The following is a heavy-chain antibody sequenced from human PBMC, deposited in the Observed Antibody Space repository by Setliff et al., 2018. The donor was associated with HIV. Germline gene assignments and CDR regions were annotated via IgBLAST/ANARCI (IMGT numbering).Heavy chain of an antibody. D-gene: IGHD3-22*01. V-gene: IGHV3-30*04. J-gene: IGHJ4*02. Sequence: GGSLRLSCAASGFTFRNHAMHWVRQAPGKGLEWVAVISYDGSNKFYADSVKGRFTISRDNSKNTLYLQINSLRAEDTAVYYCASQDNSAWHYWGQGTLVTVSS. CDR2: ISYDGSNK. CDR1: GFTFRNHA. CDR3: ASQDNSAWHY.